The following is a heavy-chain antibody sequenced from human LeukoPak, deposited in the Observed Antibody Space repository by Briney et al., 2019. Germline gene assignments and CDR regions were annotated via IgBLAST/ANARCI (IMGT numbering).Heavy chain of an antibody. CDR1: GFIFSSAW. V-gene: IGHV3-15*01. D-gene: IGHD1-26*01. Sequence: PGGSLRLSRAGTGFIFSSAWMGWVRQAPGKGLEWVGRMKSIVDGGTTDYAATVKGRFTISRDDSKTTLYLQMHSLKTEDTAVYYCITDKPYRGLRTFDYWGQGTLVTVSS. CDR3: ITDKPYRGLRTFDY. J-gene: IGHJ4*02. CDR2: MKSIVDGGTT.